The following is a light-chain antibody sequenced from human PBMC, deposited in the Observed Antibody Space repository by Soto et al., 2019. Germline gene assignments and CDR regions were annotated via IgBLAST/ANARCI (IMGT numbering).Light chain of an antibody. CDR2: ATS. Sequence: DIQMTQSPSSLSASVGDRVTKTCRASQGLNNFLAWYQQKPGKVPKVLIYATSTLQSGVPSRFSGSGSGTDFTLTISSLQPEDVATYYCQKYDNAPLTFGGGTKV. V-gene: IGKV1-27*01. CDR1: QGLNNF. CDR3: QKYDNAPLT. J-gene: IGKJ4*01.